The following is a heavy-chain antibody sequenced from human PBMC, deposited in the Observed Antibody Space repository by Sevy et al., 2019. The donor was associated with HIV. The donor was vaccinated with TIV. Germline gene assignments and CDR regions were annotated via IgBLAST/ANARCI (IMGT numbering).Heavy chain of an antibody. D-gene: IGHD6-13*01. Sequence: GGSLRLSCAASGFIFSSNAMHWVRQAPGKGLEWVSVISYDGSNKDYADSVKGRFTISRDNAKNTLYLQMNSPRPEDTAVYYCARVPGAVIAAGPYHFDYWGQGTLVTDSS. CDR1: GFIFSSNA. CDR3: ARVPGAVIAAGPYHFDY. V-gene: IGHV3-30*04. J-gene: IGHJ4*02. CDR2: ISYDGSNK.